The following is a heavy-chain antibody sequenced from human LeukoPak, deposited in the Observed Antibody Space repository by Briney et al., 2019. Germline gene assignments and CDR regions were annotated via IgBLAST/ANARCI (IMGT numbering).Heavy chain of an antibody. V-gene: IGHV3-23*01. D-gene: IGHD1-26*01. CDR2: ISGGGGST. J-gene: IGHJ4*02. CDR1: GFTFTSYP. Sequence: GGSLRLSCAASGFTFTSYPMNWVRQAPGKGLEWVSTISGGGGSTYYADSVKGRFTISRDNSKTTLYLQVNSLRAEDTAVYYCAKGGKWDVTPFDYWGQGTLVTVSS. CDR3: AKGGKWDVTPFDY.